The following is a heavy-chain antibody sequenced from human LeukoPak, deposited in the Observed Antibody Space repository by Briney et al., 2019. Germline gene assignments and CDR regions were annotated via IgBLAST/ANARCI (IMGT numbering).Heavy chain of an antibody. Sequence: GGSLRLSCAASGFIFSGYAMSWVRQAPGKGLEWVSGISGGGGSTYYADSVKGRFAIPRDNSKNRLFLQMNSLRAEDTAVYYCAKAGSGYSYFDHWGQGTLVTVSS. D-gene: IGHD3-22*01. CDR1: GFIFSGYA. CDR2: ISGGGGST. J-gene: IGHJ4*02. V-gene: IGHV3-23*01. CDR3: AKAGSGYSYFDH.